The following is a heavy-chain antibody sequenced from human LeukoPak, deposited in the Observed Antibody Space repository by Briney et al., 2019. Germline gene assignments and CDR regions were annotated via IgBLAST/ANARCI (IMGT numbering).Heavy chain of an antibody. Sequence: GGSLRLSCAASGFTFSSYSMNWVRQAPGKGLEWVSSISSSSSYIYYADSVKGRFTISRDNAKNSLYLQMNSLRAEDTAVYYCARDRNYDFWSGYPDDAFDIWGQGTMVTVSS. J-gene: IGHJ3*02. V-gene: IGHV3-21*01. D-gene: IGHD3-3*01. CDR3: ARDRNYDFWSGYPDDAFDI. CDR1: GFTFSSYS. CDR2: ISSSSSYI.